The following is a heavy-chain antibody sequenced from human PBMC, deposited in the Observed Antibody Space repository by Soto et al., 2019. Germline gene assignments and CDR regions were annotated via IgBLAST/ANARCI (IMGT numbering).Heavy chain of an antibody. D-gene: IGHD6-6*01. Sequence: QVQLVQSGAEVKKPGASVKVSCKASGYTFTSYGISWVRQAPGQGLEWMGWISAYNGNTNYAQKLQGRVAMTTDTSTSTAYMELRSLRSDDTAVYYCARAAPYYYYYYGMDVWGQGTTVTVSS. CDR3: ARAAPYYYYYYGMDV. CDR2: ISAYNGNT. J-gene: IGHJ6*02. CDR1: GYTFTSYG. V-gene: IGHV1-18*04.